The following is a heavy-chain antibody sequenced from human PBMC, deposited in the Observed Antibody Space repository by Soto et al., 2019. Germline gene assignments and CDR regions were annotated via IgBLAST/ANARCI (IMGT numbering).Heavy chain of an antibody. Sequence: EVQLVESGGGLVQPGGSLRLSCEASGFTFISYWMHWVRQAPGKGLVWVSRIKSDGSSTSYADSVKGRFTISRDNAKNTLYLQMNSLRAEDTAVYYCARVASYYDFWSGYYDDAFDIWGQGTMVTVSS. CDR3: ARVASYYDFWSGYYDDAFDI. J-gene: IGHJ3*02. D-gene: IGHD3-3*01. V-gene: IGHV3-74*01. CDR1: GFTFISYW. CDR2: IKSDGSST.